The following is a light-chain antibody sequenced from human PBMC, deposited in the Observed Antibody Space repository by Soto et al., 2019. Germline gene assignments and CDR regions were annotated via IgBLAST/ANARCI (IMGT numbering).Light chain of an antibody. CDR3: QQYNKWPLT. V-gene: IGKV3D-15*01. Sequence: EIVMTQSQATPSVAPGERATLSCRASQTVSSNLAWYQQKPGQAPRLLSYGASTRANGIPARFSGSGSGTDFTLIIGSLQSEDFAIYYGQQYNKWPLTFGGGTKVESK. CDR1: QTVSSN. CDR2: GAS. J-gene: IGKJ4*01.